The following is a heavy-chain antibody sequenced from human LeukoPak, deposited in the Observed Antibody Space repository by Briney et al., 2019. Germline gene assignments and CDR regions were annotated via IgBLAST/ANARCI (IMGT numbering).Heavy chain of an antibody. J-gene: IGHJ5*02. Sequence: ASVKVSCKASGYTFTNYAMNWVRQAPGQGLEWMGWINTNSGNPAYAQGFTGRFVFSLDTSVSTAYLQISSLRAEDTATYYCARSFVVVPGAIDWFDPWGQGTLVTVTS. D-gene: IGHD2-2*02. CDR2: INTNSGNP. CDR1: GYTFTNYA. V-gene: IGHV7-4-1*02. CDR3: ARSFVVVPGAIDWFDP.